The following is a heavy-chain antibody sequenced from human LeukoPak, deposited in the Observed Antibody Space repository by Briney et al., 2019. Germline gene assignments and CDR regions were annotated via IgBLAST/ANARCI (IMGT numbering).Heavy chain of an antibody. J-gene: IGHJ6*03. CDR1: GGSISSYY. Sequence: SETLSLTCTVSGGSISSYYWSWIRQPAGKGLEWIGRIYTSGSTNYNPSLKSRVTMSVDTSKNQFSLKLSSVTAADTAVYYCARDWKYSSSSGYYYYYYYMDVWGKGTTVTVSS. V-gene: IGHV4-4*07. D-gene: IGHD6-6*01. CDR2: IYTSGST. CDR3: ARDWKYSSSSGYYYYYYYMDV.